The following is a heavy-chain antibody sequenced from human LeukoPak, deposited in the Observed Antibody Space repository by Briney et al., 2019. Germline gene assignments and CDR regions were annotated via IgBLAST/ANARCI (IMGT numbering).Heavy chain of an antibody. CDR3: ARETPRYSSSSADY. J-gene: IGHJ4*02. CDR1: SGSISSHY. CDR2: IYYSGST. Sequence: SQTLSLTCTVSSGSISSHYWSWIRQPPGKGLEWIGYIYYSGSTDYNPSLKSRVTISVDTSKNQFSLKLSSVTAADTAAYYCARETPRYSSSSADYWGQGTLVTVSS. D-gene: IGHD6-6*01. V-gene: IGHV4-59*11.